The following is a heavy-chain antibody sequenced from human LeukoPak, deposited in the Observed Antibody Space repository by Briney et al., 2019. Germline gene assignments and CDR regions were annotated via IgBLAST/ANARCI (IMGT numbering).Heavy chain of an antibody. V-gene: IGHV4-38-2*02. CDR2: IYHSGST. CDR3: ARDWGNYGMDV. Sequence: SETLSLTCTVSGYSISSGYYWGWIRQPPGKGLEWIGSIYHSGSTYYSPSLKSRVTISVDTSKNQFSLRLSSVTAADTAVYYCARDWGNYGMDVWGQGTTVTVSS. D-gene: IGHD3-16*01. CDR1: GYSISSGYY. J-gene: IGHJ6*02.